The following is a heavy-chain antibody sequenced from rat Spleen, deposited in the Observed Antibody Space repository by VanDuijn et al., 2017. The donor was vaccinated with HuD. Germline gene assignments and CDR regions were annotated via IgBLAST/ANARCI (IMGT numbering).Heavy chain of an antibody. CDR1: GFTFSDYY. CDR2: ISYEGSGT. V-gene: IGHV5-22*01. J-gene: IGHJ2*01. Sequence: EVQLVESGGGLVQPGRSMKLSCAASGFTFSDYYMAWVRQAPKTGLEWVASISYEGSGTYYGDSVKGRFTISRDNAKSTLYLQMNSLRSEDTATYYCTRLEGGGLDYWGQGVMVTVSS. CDR3: TRLEGGGLDY. D-gene: IGHD1-11*01.